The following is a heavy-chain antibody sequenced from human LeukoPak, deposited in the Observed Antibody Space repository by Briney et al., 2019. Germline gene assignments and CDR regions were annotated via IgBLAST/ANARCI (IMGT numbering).Heavy chain of an antibody. CDR2: IASDGSST. J-gene: IGHJ4*02. D-gene: IGHD4-23*01. Sequence: PGGSLRLSCAASGFTFSSYWMNWVRQAPGKGLVRVSRIASDGSSTTYADSVKGRFSISRDNAKNTPYLQMNSLRVEDTAVYYCARGRPHGNDYWGRGTLVTVSS. CDR3: ARGRPHGNDY. V-gene: IGHV3-74*01. CDR1: GFTFSSYW.